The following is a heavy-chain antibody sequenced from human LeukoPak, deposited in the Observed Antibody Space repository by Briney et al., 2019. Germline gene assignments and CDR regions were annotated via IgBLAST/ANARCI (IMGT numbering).Heavy chain of an antibody. CDR3: AKPQHYGRGDFDY. Sequence: GGSLRLSCAASGFNSDDYAMDWVRQAPGRGLEWVSLISGDGGITYYADFVKGRFTISRDNSKNSLYLQMNSLRTEDTALYYCAKPQHYGRGDFDYWGQGTLVTVSS. J-gene: IGHJ4*02. V-gene: IGHV3-43*02. D-gene: IGHD3-10*01. CDR1: GFNSDDYA. CDR2: ISGDGGIT.